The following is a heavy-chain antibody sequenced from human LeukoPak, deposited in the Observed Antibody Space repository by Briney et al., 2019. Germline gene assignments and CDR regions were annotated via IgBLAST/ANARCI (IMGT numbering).Heavy chain of an antibody. J-gene: IGHJ4*02. CDR3: ARGAAIAAAGLFDY. Sequence: GGSLRLSCAASGFTFSSYGIHWVRQAPGKGLEWVAVIWYDGSNKYYADSVKGRFTISRDNSKNTLYLQMNSLRAEDTAVYYCARGAAIAAAGLFDYWGQGTLVTVSS. CDR2: IWYDGSNK. V-gene: IGHV3-33*01. CDR1: GFTFSSYG. D-gene: IGHD6-13*01.